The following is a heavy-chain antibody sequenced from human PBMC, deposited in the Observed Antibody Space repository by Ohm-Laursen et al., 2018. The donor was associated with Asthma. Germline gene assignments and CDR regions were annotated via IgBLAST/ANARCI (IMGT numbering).Heavy chain of an antibody. CDR1: GFTFSNYN. CDR2: ITTGSSTI. V-gene: IGHV3-48*01. J-gene: IGHJ4*02. CDR3: AAWGPRNY. D-gene: IGHD3-16*01. Sequence: SLRLSCTASGFTFSNYNMIWVRQAPGKGLDWVSSITTGSSTIYYADSVRGRFTVSTDKVTNSLYLQINSLRPEDTAVYYCAAWGPRNYWGQGTLVTASS.